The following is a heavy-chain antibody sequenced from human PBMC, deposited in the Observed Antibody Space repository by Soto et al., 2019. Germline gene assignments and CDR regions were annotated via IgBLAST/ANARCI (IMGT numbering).Heavy chain of an antibody. Sequence: PSETLSLTCAVSGGSISSGGYSWSWIRQPPGKGLEWIGYIYYSGSTNYNPSLKSRVTISVDTSKNQFSLKLSSVTAADTAVYYCARSYDSSGYYPFYWGQGTLVTVSS. CDR3: ARSYDSSGYYPFY. J-gene: IGHJ4*02. CDR1: GGSISSGGYS. V-gene: IGHV4-61*08. CDR2: IYYSGST. D-gene: IGHD3-22*01.